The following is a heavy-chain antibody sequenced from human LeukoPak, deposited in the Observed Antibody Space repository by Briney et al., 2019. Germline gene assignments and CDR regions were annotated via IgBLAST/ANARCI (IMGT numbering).Heavy chain of an antibody. CDR1: GGSISSYY. J-gene: IGHJ4*02. CDR3: ARGGGSYVPSDY. Sequence: SETLSLTCTVSGGSISSYYWSWIRQPPGKGLEWIGYIYYSGNTNYNPSLKSRVTISVDTSKNQFSLKLSPVTAADTAVYYCARGGGSYVPSDYWGQGTLVTVSS. CDR2: IYYSGNT. D-gene: IGHD1-26*01. V-gene: IGHV4-59*01.